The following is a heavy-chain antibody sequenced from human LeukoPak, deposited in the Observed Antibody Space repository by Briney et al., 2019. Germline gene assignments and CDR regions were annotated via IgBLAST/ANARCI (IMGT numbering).Heavy chain of an antibody. Sequence: GASVKVSRKASGYTFTGYYMHWVRQAPGQGLEWMGRINPNSGGTNYAQKFQGRVTMTRDTSISTAYMELSRLRSDDTAVYYCARRGPLGYCSSTSCKYYFDYWGQGTLVTVSS. CDR1: GYTFTGYY. D-gene: IGHD2-2*01. J-gene: IGHJ4*02. CDR3: ARRGPLGYCSSTSCKYYFDY. V-gene: IGHV1-2*06. CDR2: INPNSGGT.